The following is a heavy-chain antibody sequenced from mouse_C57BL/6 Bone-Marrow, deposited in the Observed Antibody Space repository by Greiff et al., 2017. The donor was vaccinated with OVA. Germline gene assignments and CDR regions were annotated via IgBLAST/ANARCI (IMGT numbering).Heavy chain of an antibody. D-gene: IGHD2-3*01. CDR3: VRHFHYDGPFAY. Sequence: GGGLVQPKGSLTLSCAASGFRFNTYAMNWVRQAPGKGLEWVARIRSKSNNYATYYADSVKDRFTISRDDSESMLYLQMNNLKTEDTAMYYCVRHFHYDGPFAYWGQGTLVTVSA. J-gene: IGHJ3*01. V-gene: IGHV10-1*01. CDR1: GFRFNTYA. CDR2: IRSKSNNYAT.